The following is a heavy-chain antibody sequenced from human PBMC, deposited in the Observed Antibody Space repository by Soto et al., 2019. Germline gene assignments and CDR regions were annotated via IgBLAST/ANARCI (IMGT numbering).Heavy chain of an antibody. CDR1: GFSFGAYS. D-gene: IGHD2-15*01. V-gene: IGHV3-23*01. CDR3: AKRATTVPTPGNYFDC. CDR2: LTPRGTT. Sequence: EVQLLESGEGLVHPGGPLGLSCAASGFSFGAYSMTWFAKARGRGLEWVSTLTPRGTTFYADSVRGRFTISRDNYRNTLSLQMYNLRTEDTARYYCAKRATTVPTPGNYFDCWGQGTLVTVSS. J-gene: IGHJ4*02.